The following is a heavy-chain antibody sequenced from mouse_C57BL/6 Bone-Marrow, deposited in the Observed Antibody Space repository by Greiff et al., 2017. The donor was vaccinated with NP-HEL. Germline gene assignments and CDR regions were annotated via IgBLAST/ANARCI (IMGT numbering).Heavy chain of an antibody. D-gene: IGHD4-1*01. CDR1: GFTFSDAW. J-gene: IGHJ3*01. Sequence: EVQGVESGGGLVQPGGSMKLSCAASGFTFSDAWMDWVRQSPEKGLEWVAEIRNKANNHATYYAESVKGRFTISRDDSKSSVYLQMNSLRAEDTGIYYCTRTGTAWFAYWGHGTLVTVSA. CDR3: TRTGTAWFAY. CDR2: IRNKANNHAT. V-gene: IGHV6-6*01.